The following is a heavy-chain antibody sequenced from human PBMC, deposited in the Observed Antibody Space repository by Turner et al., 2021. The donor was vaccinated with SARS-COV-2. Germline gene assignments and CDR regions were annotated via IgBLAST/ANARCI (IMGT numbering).Heavy chain of an antibody. V-gene: IGHV4-39*01. CDR2: VYYRGNT. CDR3: ARVKSTVTTYYYYYMDV. CDR1: GGPISSSSYY. J-gene: IGHJ6*03. Sequence: QLQLQESGPGLVKPSETLSLTCSVSGGPISSSSYYWGWIRQPPGKGPAWIGSVYYRGNTYYNPSLESRVTISVDTSNNQFSLKLNSVTAADTAVYYCARVKSTVTTYYYYYMDVWGKGTTVTVSS. D-gene: IGHD4-4*01.